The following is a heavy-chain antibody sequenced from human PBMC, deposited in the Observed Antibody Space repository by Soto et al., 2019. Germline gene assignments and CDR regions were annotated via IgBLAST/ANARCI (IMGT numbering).Heavy chain of an antibody. Sequence: QVQVVQSGAEVKKPGASVKVSCKASGYSFGTYSMHWVRQAPGQGLEWMGWINGANGKTRYSQKFKDRVSISRDTPASTGYLEMSSLRSEETAVYYCAPGKGMEENYYYNGMDVWGTGTTVIVSS. CDR3: APGKGMEENYYYNGMDV. CDR1: GYSFGTYS. D-gene: IGHD1-1*01. J-gene: IGHJ6*04. CDR2: INGANGKT. V-gene: IGHV1-3*01.